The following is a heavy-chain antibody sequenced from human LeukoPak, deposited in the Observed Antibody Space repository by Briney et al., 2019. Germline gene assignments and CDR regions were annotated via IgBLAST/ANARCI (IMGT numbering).Heavy chain of an antibody. J-gene: IGHJ4*02. Sequence: PSETLSLTCTVSGDSISSGSYYWSWIRQPAGKGLEWIERIYSSGRTNYHPSLKSQFTISVDTTKNQFSLKLSSVTAADTAVYYCARVPAYCSGGSCYSWYFFDYWGQGTLVSVSS. CDR1: GDSISSGSYY. CDR2: IYSSGRT. D-gene: IGHD2-15*01. CDR3: ARVPAYCSGGSCYSWYFFDY. V-gene: IGHV4-61*02.